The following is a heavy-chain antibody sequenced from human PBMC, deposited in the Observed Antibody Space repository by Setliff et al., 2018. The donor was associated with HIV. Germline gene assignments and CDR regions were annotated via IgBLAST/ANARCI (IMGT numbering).Heavy chain of an antibody. CDR2: IHYSGST. Sequence: KPSETLSLTCTVSGGSISNYYWSWTRKSPEKGLEWIGYIHYSGSTNYNPSLKSRVTISLDTSKNQFSLKLSSVTAADTAIYYCARLRDMEWELFGLDYWGRGTLVTVSS. J-gene: IGHJ4*02. V-gene: IGHV4-59*01. D-gene: IGHD1-26*01. CDR1: GGSISNYY. CDR3: ARLRDMEWELFGLDY.